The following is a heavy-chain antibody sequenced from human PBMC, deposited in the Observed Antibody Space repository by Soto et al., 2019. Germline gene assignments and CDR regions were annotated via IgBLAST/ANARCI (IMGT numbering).Heavy chain of an antibody. CDR3: ARAVEDTAMVTSYYYYYMDV. J-gene: IGHJ6*03. CDR1: GGSFSGYY. D-gene: IGHD5-18*01. CDR2: INHSGST. Sequence: QVQLQQWGAGLLKPSETLSLTCAVYGGSFSGYYWSWIRQPPGKGLEWIGEINHSGSTNYNPSLKSRVTISVDTSKNQFSLKLSSVTAADTAVYYCARAVEDTAMVTSYYYYYMDVWGKGTTVTVSS. V-gene: IGHV4-34*01.